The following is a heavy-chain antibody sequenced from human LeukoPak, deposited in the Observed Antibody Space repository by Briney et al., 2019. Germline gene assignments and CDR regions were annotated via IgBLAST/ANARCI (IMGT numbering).Heavy chain of an antibody. CDR3: ARDGGTAMVTTFDH. J-gene: IGHJ4*02. CDR2: IKQDGSEK. CDR1: GFSFSDYW. D-gene: IGHD2-21*02. V-gene: IGHV3-7*01. Sequence: GGSLRLSCAVSGFSFSDYWMSWVRQAPGKGLEWVANIKQDGSEKYYVDSVKGRFTISRDNAKSSLYLQMNSLRADDTAVYYWARDGGTAMVTTFDHWGQGALVTVSS.